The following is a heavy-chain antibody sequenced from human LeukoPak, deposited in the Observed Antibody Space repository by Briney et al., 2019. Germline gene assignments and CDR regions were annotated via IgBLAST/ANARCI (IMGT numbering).Heavy chain of an antibody. CDR3: ASSFDFWSGLLYGMDV. V-gene: IGHV4-59*08. Sequence: SETLSLTCTVSGGSISSHYWSWIRQPPGKGLEWIGYIYYSGRTNYNPSLKSRVTISVDTSKNQFSLKLSSVTAADTAVYYCASSFDFWSGLLYGMDVWGQGTTVTVSS. D-gene: IGHD3-3*01. CDR1: GGSISSHY. CDR2: IYYSGRT. J-gene: IGHJ6*02.